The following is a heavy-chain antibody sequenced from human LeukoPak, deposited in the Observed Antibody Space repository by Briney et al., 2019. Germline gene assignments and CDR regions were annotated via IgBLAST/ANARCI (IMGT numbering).Heavy chain of an antibody. J-gene: IGHJ4*02. CDR1: GGTKRVYA. D-gene: IGHD2-2*02. V-gene: IGHV1-69*13. CDR3: AREWVHCSSTSCYKAYYFDY. CDR2: SIVIFGTA. Sequence: SVKVACEASGGTKRVYAISGLREATGRGLEWKGASIVIFGTASYAQKFQGRVTITADECTSTAYMELSSLRSEDTAVYYCAREWVHCSSTSCYKAYYFDYWGQGTLVTVSS.